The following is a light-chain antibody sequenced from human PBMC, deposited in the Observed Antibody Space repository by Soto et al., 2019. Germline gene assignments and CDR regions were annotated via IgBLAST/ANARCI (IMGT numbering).Light chain of an antibody. J-gene: IGLJ3*02. CDR2: GNN. V-gene: IGLV1-40*01. CDR1: SSNIGAGFD. CDR3: AAWDDSLNGRV. Sequence: QAVVTQPPSVSGAPGQRVTISCTGSSSNIGAGFDIHRYQQLPGTAPKLLIYGNNNRPSGVPDRFSGSKSGTSASLAISGLQSEDEADYYCAAWDDSLNGRVFGGGTKLTVL.